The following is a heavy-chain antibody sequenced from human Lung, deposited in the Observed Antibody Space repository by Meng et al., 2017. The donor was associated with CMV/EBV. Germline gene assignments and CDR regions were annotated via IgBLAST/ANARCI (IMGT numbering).Heavy chain of an antibody. J-gene: IGHJ2*01. CDR3: ARDSNWYFDL. CDR1: GGSMSSVICS. CDR2: LYSSGST. Sequence: DLGQCLENPSTTLSVSYSISGGSMSSVICSCRCIRQPAGKELQWIRRLYSSGSTTYNPPLKSRVAISADTSTNQFFLKLSSVTAADTAEDYCARDSNWYFDLWGRGTLVTVSS. V-gene: IGHV4-61*02.